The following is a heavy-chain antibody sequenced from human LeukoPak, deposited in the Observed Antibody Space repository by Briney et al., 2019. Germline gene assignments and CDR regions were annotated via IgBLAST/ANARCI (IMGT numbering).Heavy chain of an antibody. CDR3: ARDSSGAFDY. J-gene: IGHJ4*02. Sequence: ETLSLTCAVYGGSFSGYYWSWVRQAPGKGLEWVANIKQDGSEKYYVDSVKGRFTISRDNAKNSLYLQMNSLRAEDTAVYYCARDSSGAFDYWGQGTLVTVSS. CDR2: IKQDGSEK. CDR1: GGSFSGYY. V-gene: IGHV3-7*01. D-gene: IGHD6-19*01.